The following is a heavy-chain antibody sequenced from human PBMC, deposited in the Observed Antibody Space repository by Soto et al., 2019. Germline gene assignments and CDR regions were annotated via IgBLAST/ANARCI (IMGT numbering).Heavy chain of an antibody. CDR2: IWYDGSNK. D-gene: IGHD2-15*01. Sequence: QVQLVESGGGVVQPGRSLRLSCAASGFTFSSYGMHWVRQAPGKGLEWVAVIWYDGSNKYYADSVKGRFTISRDNSKNPLYLQKNSLRAEDPAVYYGARGPNWCGGSCYSVYFDLWGQGTLVTVSS. V-gene: IGHV3-33*01. CDR3: ARGPNWCGGSCYSVYFDL. J-gene: IGHJ4*02. CDR1: GFTFSSYG.